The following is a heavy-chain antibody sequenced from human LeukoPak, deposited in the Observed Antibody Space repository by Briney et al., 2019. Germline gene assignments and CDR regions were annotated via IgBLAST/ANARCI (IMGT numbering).Heavy chain of an antibody. CDR2: INPSTGST. CDR1: GYTFTNYY. Sequence: ASVKVFCKASGYTFTNYYMHWVRQAPGQGLEWMGIINPSTGSTSYAQKFQGRVTMTRDTSTSTVYMELSSLRFEDTAIYYCARDLASSGYYYDWGQGTLATVSS. J-gene: IGHJ4*02. CDR3: ARDLASSGYYYD. D-gene: IGHD3-22*01. V-gene: IGHV1-46*01.